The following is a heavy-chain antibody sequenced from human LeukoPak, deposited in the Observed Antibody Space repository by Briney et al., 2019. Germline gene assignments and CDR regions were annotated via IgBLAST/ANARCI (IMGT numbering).Heavy chain of an antibody. J-gene: IGHJ5*02. CDR1: GLTFSSDW. CDR2: INSDASTI. V-gene: IGHV3-74*01. Sequence: PGGSLRLSCAASGLTFSSDWMHWVRQVPGKGLVWVSRINSDASTINYADSVKGRFTISRDNAKNTLYLQMNNLRAEDTAVYYCAREDCTIGAVCSSLLDRWGRGTLVTVSS. CDR3: AREDCTIGAVCSSLLDR. D-gene: IGHD2-8*01.